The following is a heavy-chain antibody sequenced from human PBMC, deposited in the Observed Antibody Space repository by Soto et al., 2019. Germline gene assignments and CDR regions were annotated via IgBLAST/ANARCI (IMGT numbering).Heavy chain of an antibody. Sequence: SVKVSCKASGGTFSSYAISWVRQAPGQGLEWMGGIIPIFGTANYAQKFQGRVTITADESTSTAYMELSSLRSEDTAVYYCANPEYYASSNLALDYWGQGTLVTVSS. CDR1: GGTFSSYA. D-gene: IGHD3-22*01. CDR3: ANPEYYASSNLALDY. J-gene: IGHJ4*02. V-gene: IGHV1-69*13. CDR2: IIPIFGTA.